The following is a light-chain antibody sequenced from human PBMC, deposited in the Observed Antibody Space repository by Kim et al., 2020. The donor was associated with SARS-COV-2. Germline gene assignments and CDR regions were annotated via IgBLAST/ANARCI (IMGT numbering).Light chain of an antibody. V-gene: IGKV1-33*01. CDR1: QDIGNY. Sequence: DIQMTQSPSSLSTSVGDRVTITCQASQDIGNYLSWYQQKQGEAPQLLIYDASNLEGGVPSRFSGSGSGTDFTFTIRSLQPEDIATYYCQQYDNPPITFGQRTRLEIK. J-gene: IGKJ5*01. CDR3: QQYDNPPIT. CDR2: DAS.